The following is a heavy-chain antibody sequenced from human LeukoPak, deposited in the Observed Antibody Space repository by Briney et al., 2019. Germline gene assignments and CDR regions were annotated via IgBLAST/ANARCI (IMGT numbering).Heavy chain of an antibody. Sequence: GGSLRLSCAASGFTFSSYAMNWVRQAPGKGLEWVSYISSSGSTIYYADSVKGRFTISRDNAKNSLYLQMNSLRAEDTAVYYCARSSVVVIDFDYWGQGTLVTVSS. CDR3: ARSSVVVIDFDY. J-gene: IGHJ4*02. CDR2: ISSSGSTI. CDR1: GFTFSSYA. V-gene: IGHV3-48*03. D-gene: IGHD3-22*01.